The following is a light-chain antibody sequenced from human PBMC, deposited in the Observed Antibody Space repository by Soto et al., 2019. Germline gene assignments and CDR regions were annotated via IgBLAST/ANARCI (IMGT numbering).Light chain of an antibody. Sequence: DIQMTQSPSTLSASVGDIVTITCRASQDISAWLAWYQQKPGKPPKLVIYKATALETGVPPRFSGSGSGTHFTLTISSRQPADAATYYCQKYNTAPYTFGQGTRLEIK. CDR1: QDISAW. CDR2: KAT. V-gene: IGKV1-5*03. CDR3: QKYNTAPYT. J-gene: IGKJ5*01.